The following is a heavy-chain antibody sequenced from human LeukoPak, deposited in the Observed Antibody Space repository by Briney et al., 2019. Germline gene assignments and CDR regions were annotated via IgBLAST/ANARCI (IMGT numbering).Heavy chain of an antibody. CDR2: IYHSGST. Sequence: SETLSLTCAVSGYSISSGYYWGWIRQPPGKGLEWIGSIYHSGSTYYNPSLKSRVTISVDTSKNQFSLKLSSVTAADTAVYYCARGPYYDFWTGSSYFDYWGQGTLVTVSS. V-gene: IGHV4-38-2*01. D-gene: IGHD3-3*01. CDR1: GYSISSGYY. CDR3: ARGPYYDFWTGSSYFDY. J-gene: IGHJ4*02.